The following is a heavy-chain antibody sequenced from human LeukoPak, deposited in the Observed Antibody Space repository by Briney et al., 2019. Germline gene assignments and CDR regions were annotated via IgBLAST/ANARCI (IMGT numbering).Heavy chain of an antibody. V-gene: IGHV3-30*03. J-gene: IGHJ4*02. CDR3: ARVWQDYSGVDY. CDR1: GFTFSSYG. D-gene: IGHD2-21*01. Sequence: PGGSLRLSCAASGFTFSSYGMNWVRQAPGKGLEWVAVISYDGSNKYYADSVKGRFAISRDNAKSSLYLQMNSLRDEDTAVYYCARVWQDYSGVDYWGQGTLVTVSS. CDR2: ISYDGSNK.